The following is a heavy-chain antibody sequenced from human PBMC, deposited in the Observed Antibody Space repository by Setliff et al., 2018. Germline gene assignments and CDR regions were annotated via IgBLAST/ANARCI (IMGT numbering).Heavy chain of an antibody. CDR2: VIQGGSG. CDR3: AKDTVNDGFWDFDS. V-gene: IGHV3-23*01. J-gene: IGHJ4*02. Sequence: GESLTISCAASGFTFKDYSMVWVRQVPGKGLEWVAGVIQGGSGVYADSVKGRFIISGDNSKNSCFLQMNNLRVEDTATYYCAKDTVNDGFWDFDSWGQGIVVTVSS. CDR1: GFTFKDYS. D-gene: IGHD4-17*01.